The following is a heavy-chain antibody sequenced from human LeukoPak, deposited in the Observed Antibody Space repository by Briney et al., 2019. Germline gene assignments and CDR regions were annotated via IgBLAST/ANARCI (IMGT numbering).Heavy chain of an antibody. CDR2: INSGGDAT. CDR1: GFSVSRNF. CDR3: ARGAGRYGDYRDY. V-gene: IGHV3-48*04. D-gene: IGHD4-17*01. Sequence: PGGSLRLSCAASGFSVSRNFMTWVRQAPGKGLEWISYINSGGDATHYADSVKGRFTISRDDAKNSLYMQMNSLTAEDTAVYYCARGAGRYGDYRDYWGQGTLVTVSS. J-gene: IGHJ4*02.